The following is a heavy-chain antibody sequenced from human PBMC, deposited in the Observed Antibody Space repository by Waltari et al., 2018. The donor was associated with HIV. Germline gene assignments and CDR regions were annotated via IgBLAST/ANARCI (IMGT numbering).Heavy chain of an antibody. V-gene: IGHV3-23*01. J-gene: IGHJ6*02. CDR2: ISGSGGST. CDR3: AKDGSSGYSGYPPGYYGMDV. CDR1: GFTFSSYA. D-gene: IGHD5-12*01. Sequence: EVQLLESGGGLVQPGGSLRLSCAASGFTFSSYAMSWVRQAPGKGLEWVSAISGSGGSTYYADSVKGRFTISRDNSKNTLYLQMNSLRAEDMAVYYCAKDGSSGYSGYPPGYYGMDVWGQGTTVTVSS.